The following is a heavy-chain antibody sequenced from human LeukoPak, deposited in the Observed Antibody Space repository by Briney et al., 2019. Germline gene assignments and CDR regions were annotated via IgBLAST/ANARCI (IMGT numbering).Heavy chain of an antibody. CDR1: GYTFTSYD. Sequence: GASVKVSCKASGYTFTSYDINWVRQATGQGLEWMGWMNPNSGNTGYAQKFQGRVTMTRNTSISTAYMELSSLRSEDTAVYYCARTFRHVVTAYFDYWGQGTLVTVSS. CDR2: MNPNSGNT. D-gene: IGHD2-21*02. V-gene: IGHV1-8*01. J-gene: IGHJ4*02. CDR3: ARTFRHVVTAYFDY.